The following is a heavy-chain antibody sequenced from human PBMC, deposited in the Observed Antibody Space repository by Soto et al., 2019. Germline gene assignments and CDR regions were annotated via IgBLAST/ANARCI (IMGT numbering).Heavy chain of an antibody. CDR2: INHSGST. V-gene: IGHV4-34*01. CDR1: GGSFSGYY. J-gene: IGHJ6*02. D-gene: IGHD6-13*01. CDR3: ARGGVAAAWLPFHYYGIDV. Sequence: PSETLSLTCAVYGGSFSGYYWRWIRQPPGKGLEWIGEINHSGSTNYNPSIKSRVTISVDTSKNQFSLKLSSVTAADTAVYYCARGGVAAAWLPFHYYGIDVWGQGTTVTVSS.